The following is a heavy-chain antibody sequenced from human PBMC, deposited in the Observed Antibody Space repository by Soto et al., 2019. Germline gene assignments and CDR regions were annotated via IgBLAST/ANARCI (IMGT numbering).Heavy chain of an antibody. V-gene: IGHV3-7*01. J-gene: IGHJ4*02. D-gene: IGHD3-10*01. CDR3: TSAGGSYYFDF. Sequence: EVQLVESGGGLVLPGGSLRLSCAASGFTFSSLWMSWVRQAPGKGLEWVANIKPDGSDQYYVDSVKGRFTISRDNARNSLYLQMNSLRGDDTAVYYWTSAGGSYYFDFWGQGTLVTVSA. CDR2: IKPDGSDQ. CDR1: GFTFSSLW.